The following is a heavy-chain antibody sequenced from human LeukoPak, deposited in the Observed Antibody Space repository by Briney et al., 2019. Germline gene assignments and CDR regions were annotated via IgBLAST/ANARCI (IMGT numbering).Heavy chain of an antibody. D-gene: IGHD2-2*01. Sequence: GGSLRLSCAVSGLSFNTVWMNWLSQAPGKGLEWVAHIKEDGTETYYVDSVKGRFTISRDNARNSVYLQMNILRAEDTAVYFCAIVPWTMASHWGQGTLVTVSS. J-gene: IGHJ1*01. V-gene: IGHV3-7*01. CDR3: AIVPWTMASH. CDR2: IKEDGTET. CDR1: GLSFNTVW.